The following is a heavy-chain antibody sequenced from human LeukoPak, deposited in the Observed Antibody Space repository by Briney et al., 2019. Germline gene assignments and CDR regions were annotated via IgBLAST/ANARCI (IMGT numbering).Heavy chain of an antibody. CDR1: GFTFSSYS. J-gene: IGHJ4*02. D-gene: IGHD3-16*01. CDR3: ASNWAYDYVVQSY. CDR2: ISSSSSTI. V-gene: IGHV3-48*01. Sequence: PGGSLRLSCAASGFTFSSYSMNWVRQAPGKGLEWVSYISSSSSTIYYADSVKGRFTISRDNSKSTLYLQMNSLKAEDTAVYYCASNWAYDYVVQSYWGQGTLVTVSS.